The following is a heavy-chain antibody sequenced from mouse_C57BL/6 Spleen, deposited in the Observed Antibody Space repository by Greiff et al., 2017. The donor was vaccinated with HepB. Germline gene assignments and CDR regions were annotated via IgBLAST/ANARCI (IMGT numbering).Heavy chain of an antibody. V-gene: IGHV1-7*01. CDR2: INPSSGYT. CDR3: ARNSNYIDY. D-gene: IGHD2-5*01. CDR1: GYTFTSYW. Sequence: VQLQQSGAELAKPGASVKLSCKASGYTFTSYWMHWVKQRPGQGLEWIGYINPSSGYTKYNQKFKDKATLTADQSSSTAYMQLNSLTSEDSAVYYCARNSNYIDYWGQGTTLTVSS. J-gene: IGHJ2*01.